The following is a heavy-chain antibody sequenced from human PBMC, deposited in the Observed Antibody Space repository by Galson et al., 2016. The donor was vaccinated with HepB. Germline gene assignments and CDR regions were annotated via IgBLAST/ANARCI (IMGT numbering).Heavy chain of an antibody. CDR2: ISGRGDNT. CDR1: GFTFSSYA. CDR3: ARDESAVGAMGKFDY. J-gene: IGHJ4*02. D-gene: IGHD1-26*01. V-gene: IGHV3-23*01. Sequence: SLRLSCAASGFTFSSYAMTWVRQAPGKGLQWVSAISGRGDNTYYADSMKGRFSISRDNSNNTLFLQMNSLRAEDTAVYYCARDESAVGAMGKFDYWGQGTLVTVSS.